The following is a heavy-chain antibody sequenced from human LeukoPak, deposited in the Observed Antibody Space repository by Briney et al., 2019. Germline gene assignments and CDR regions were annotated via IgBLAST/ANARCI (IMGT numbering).Heavy chain of an antibody. CDR3: ARNFRAGPASPFDY. CDR1: GFTFNDYY. D-gene: IGHD6-19*01. J-gene: IGHJ4*02. V-gene: IGHV3-11*03. CDR2: ISSSGLYT. Sequence: GGSLRLSCAASGFTFNDYYMSWIRQAPGKELEWVSYISSSGLYTNYADSVKGRFTISRDNSKNSLYLQMNSPRAEDTAVYYCARNFRAGPASPFDYWGQGTLVTVSS.